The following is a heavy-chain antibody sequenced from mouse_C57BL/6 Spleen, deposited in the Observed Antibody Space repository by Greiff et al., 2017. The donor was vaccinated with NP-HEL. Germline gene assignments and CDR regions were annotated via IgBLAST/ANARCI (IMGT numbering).Heavy chain of an antibody. D-gene: IGHD1-1*01. CDR3: AAGYYGSRGAY. CDR1: GYTFTDYY. V-gene: IGHV1-26*01. J-gene: IGHJ3*01. Sequence: VQLQQSGPELVKPGASVKISCKASGYTFTDYYMNWVKQSHGKSLEWIGDINPNNGGTSYNQKFKGKATLTVDKSSSTAYMELRSLTSEDSAVYYCAAGYYGSRGAYWGQGTLVTVSA. CDR2: INPNNGGT.